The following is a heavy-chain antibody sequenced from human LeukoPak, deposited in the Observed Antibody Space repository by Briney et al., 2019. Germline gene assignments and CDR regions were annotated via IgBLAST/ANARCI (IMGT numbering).Heavy chain of an antibody. V-gene: IGHV1-18*01. CDR1: GYTFMSYG. CDR2: ISGYDGNT. CDR3: ARDHFAAPNMRVAAAGIDY. Sequence: GASVKVSCKASGYTFMSYGISWVRQAPGQGLEWMGWISGYDGNTNYAQKLQGRVAMTRDTSTNTAYMDLRSLRSDDTAVYYCARDHFAAPNMRVAAAGIDYWGQGTLITVSS. D-gene: IGHD6-13*01. J-gene: IGHJ4*02.